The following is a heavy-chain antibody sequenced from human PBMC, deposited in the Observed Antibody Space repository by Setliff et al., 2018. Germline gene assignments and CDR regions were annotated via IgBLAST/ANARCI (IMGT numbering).Heavy chain of an antibody. Sequence: PSETLSLTCAVYGGSFSGYYWSWIRQPPGKGLEWIGEINHSGSTNYNPSLKSRVTISVDTSKNQFSLKLSSVTAADTAVYYCAREVPRWELTRGYYYYYMDVWGKGTT. V-gene: IGHV4-34*01. CDR1: GGSFSGYY. D-gene: IGHD1-26*01. J-gene: IGHJ6*03. CDR2: INHSGST. CDR3: AREVPRWELTRGYYYYYMDV.